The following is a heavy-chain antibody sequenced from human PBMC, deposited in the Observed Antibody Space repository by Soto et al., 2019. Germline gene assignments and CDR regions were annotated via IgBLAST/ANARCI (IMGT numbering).Heavy chain of an antibody. CDR2: IYYSGST. D-gene: IGHD5-12*01. CDR1: GGSISSYY. Sequence: SETLSLTCTVAGGSISSYYWSWIRQPPGKGLEWIGYIYYSGSTNYNPSLKSRVTISVDTSKNQFSLKLSSVTAADTAVYYCARDRRDGYNTFDYWGQGTLVTVSS. J-gene: IGHJ4*02. CDR3: ARDRRDGYNTFDY. V-gene: IGHV4-59*12.